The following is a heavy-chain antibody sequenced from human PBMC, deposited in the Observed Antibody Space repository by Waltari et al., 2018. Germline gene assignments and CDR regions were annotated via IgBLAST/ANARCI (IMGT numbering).Heavy chain of an antibody. CDR2: IYYSGST. J-gene: IGHJ3*02. CDR3: ARLVGAAFDI. V-gene: IGHV4-59*11. Sequence: QVQLQESGPGLVKPSETLSLTCTVSGGSISSHYWSWIRQPPGKGLEWIGYIYYSGSTNYNPSLKCRVTISVDTSKNQFSLKLSSVTAADTAVYYCARLVGAAFDIWGQGTMVTVSS. D-gene: IGHD1-26*01. CDR1: GGSISSHY.